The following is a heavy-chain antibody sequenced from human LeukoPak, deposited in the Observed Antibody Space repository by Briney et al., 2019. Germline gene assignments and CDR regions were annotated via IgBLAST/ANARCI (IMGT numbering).Heavy chain of an antibody. V-gene: IGHV4-61*01. CDR1: GGSATSGSHY. D-gene: IGHD3-10*01. CDR3: AGEPHGSDS. J-gene: IGHJ4*02. CDR2: IYYTGST. Sequence: PETLSLTCIVSGGSATSGSHYWSWIRQPPGKGLEWIAYIYYTGSTNYNPSLKTRLTISVDTSKNQFSLKLRSVTAADTAVYYCAGEPHGSDSWGQGTLVTVSS.